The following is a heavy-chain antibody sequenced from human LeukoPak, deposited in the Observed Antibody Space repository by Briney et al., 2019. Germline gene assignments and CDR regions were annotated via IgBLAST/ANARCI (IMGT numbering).Heavy chain of an antibody. D-gene: IGHD1-26*01. CDR1: GFSFSTYG. J-gene: IGHJ6*02. CDR2: MWADGSNK. Sequence: GGSLRLSCTASGFSFSTYGMHWVRQAPGKGLEWVAVMWADGSNKYYADSVEGRFTISSDKSRNTVFLQMNSLRAEDTSKYYCARDSGEGATTYYYYGMDVWGQGTTVTVSS. V-gene: IGHV3-33*01. CDR3: ARDSGEGATTYYYYGMDV.